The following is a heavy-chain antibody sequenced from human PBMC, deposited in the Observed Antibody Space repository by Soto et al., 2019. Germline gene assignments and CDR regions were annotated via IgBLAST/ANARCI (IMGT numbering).Heavy chain of an antibody. Sequence: ASVKVSCKASGYTFTSYAMHWVRQAPGQRLEWMGWINAGNGNTKYSQKFQGRVTITRDTSASTAYMELSSLRSEDTAVYYCARVSRYSSSSIPNYYYGMDVWGQGTTVTVSS. J-gene: IGHJ6*02. CDR1: GYTFTSYA. V-gene: IGHV1-3*01. D-gene: IGHD6-6*01. CDR3: ARVSRYSSSSIPNYYYGMDV. CDR2: INAGNGNT.